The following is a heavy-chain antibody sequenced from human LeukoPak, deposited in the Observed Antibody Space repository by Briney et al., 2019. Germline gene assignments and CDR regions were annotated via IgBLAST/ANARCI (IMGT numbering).Heavy chain of an antibody. CDR1: GFTFSIYW. V-gene: IGHV3-7*01. CDR2: IEQDGSEK. CDR3: ARLRGYYYYYMDV. J-gene: IGHJ6*03. Sequence: PGGSLRLSCAASGFTFSIYWMSWVRQTPGEGLEWVANIEQDGSEKYYVDSVKGRFTISRDNAKNSLYLQMNSLRAEDTAVYYCARLRGYYYYYMDVWGKGTTVTVSS.